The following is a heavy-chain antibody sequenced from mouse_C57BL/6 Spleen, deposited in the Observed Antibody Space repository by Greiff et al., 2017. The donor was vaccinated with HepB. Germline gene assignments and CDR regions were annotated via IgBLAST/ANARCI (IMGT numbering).Heavy chain of an antibody. J-gene: IGHJ4*01. Sequence: EVQVVESGGGLVQPGGSLSLSCAASGFTFTDYYMSWVRQPPGKALEWLGFIRNKANGYTTEYSASVKGRFTISRGNSQSILYLQMNALRAEDSATYYCARSYGISYYEAMDYWGQGTSVTVSS. CDR1: GFTFTDYY. CDR3: ARSYGISYYEAMDY. D-gene: IGHD1-1*01. V-gene: IGHV7-3*01. CDR2: IRNKANGYTT.